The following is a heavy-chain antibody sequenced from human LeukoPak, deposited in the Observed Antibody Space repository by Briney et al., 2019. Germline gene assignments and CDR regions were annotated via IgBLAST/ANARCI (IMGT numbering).Heavy chain of an antibody. J-gene: IGHJ3*02. V-gene: IGHV4-39*07. Sequence: SETLSLTCTVSGGSISSSSYYWGWIRQPPGKGLEWIGSIYYSGSTYYNPSLRSRVTISVDTSKNQFSLKLSSVTAADTAVYYCAKLTAFDIWGQGTMVTVSS. CDR3: AKLTAFDI. CDR1: GGSISSSSYY. CDR2: IYYSGST.